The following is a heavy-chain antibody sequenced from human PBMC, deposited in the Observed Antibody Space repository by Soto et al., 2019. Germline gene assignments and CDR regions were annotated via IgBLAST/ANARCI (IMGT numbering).Heavy chain of an antibody. CDR3: ARGAPYLLSGDWFDP. V-gene: IGHV4-34*01. J-gene: IGHJ5*02. CDR2: INHSGST. Sequence: SETLSLTCAVYGGSFSGYYWSWIRQPPGKGLEWIGEINHSGSTNYNPSLKSRVTISVDTSKNQFSLKLSSVTAADTAVYYCARGAPYLLSGDWFDPWGQGTLVTVSS. D-gene: IGHD3-10*01. CDR1: GGSFSGYY.